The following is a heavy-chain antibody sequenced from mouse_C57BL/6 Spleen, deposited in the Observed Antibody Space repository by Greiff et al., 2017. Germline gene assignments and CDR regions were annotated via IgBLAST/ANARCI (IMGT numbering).Heavy chain of an antibody. J-gene: IGHJ1*03. CDR1: GYSFTGYF. V-gene: IGHV1-20*01. CDR2: INPYNGDT. Sequence: VHVKQSGPELVKPGDSVKISCKASGYSFTGYFMNWVMQSHGKSLEWIGRINPYNGDTFYNQKFKGKATLTVDKSSSTAHMELRSLTSEDSAVYYCARDYYYGSSYGYFDVWGTGTTVTVSS. D-gene: IGHD1-1*01. CDR3: ARDYYYGSSYGYFDV.